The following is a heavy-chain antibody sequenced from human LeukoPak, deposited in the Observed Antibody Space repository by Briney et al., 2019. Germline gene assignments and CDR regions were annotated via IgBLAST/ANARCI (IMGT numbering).Heavy chain of an antibody. J-gene: IGHJ4*02. Sequence: PSETLSLTCAVYGGSFSGYYWSWIRQPPGKGLEWIGEINHSGSTNYNPSLKSRVTISVDTSKNQFSLKLSSVTAADTAVYYCARLDFWSGYYTNWGQGTLVTVSS. CDR3: ARLDFWSGYYTN. CDR1: GGSFSGYY. CDR2: INHSGST. V-gene: IGHV4-34*01. D-gene: IGHD3-3*01.